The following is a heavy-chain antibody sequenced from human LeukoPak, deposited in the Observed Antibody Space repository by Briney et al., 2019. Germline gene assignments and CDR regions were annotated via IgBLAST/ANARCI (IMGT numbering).Heavy chain of an antibody. CDR2: IYYSGST. J-gene: IGHJ5*02. V-gene: IGHV4-59*12. Sequence: SKTLSLTCTVSGGSISSYYWSWIRQPSGKGLEWIGYIYYSGSTNYNPSLKSRVAISVDTSKNQFSLKLSSVTAADTAVYYCASRYGIQNWFDPWGQGTLVTVSS. CDR1: GGSISSYY. D-gene: IGHD1-14*01. CDR3: ASRYGIQNWFDP.